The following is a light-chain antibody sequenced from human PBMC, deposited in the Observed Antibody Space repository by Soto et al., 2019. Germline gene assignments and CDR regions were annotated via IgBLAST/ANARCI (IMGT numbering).Light chain of an antibody. CDR3: QQYNSYSWT. J-gene: IGKJ1*01. V-gene: IGKV1-5*03. CDR1: QSIRSW. CDR2: KAS. Sequence: DIQMTQSPSTLSASVGDRVTITCRASQSIRSWLAWYQQKPGKAPKLLIYKASSIESGVPSRFSGSGSGTEFTLTISSLQADDFAAYYCQQYNSYSWTLGQGTKVEIK.